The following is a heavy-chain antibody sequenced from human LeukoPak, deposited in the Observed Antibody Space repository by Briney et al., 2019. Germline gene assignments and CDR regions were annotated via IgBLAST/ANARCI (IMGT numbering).Heavy chain of an antibody. D-gene: IGHD2-2*01. V-gene: IGHV4-61*02. CDR1: GGSISSGSYY. CDR3: ARALVVPAATNWFDP. Sequence: SQTLSLTCTVSGGSISSGSYYWSWIRQPAGKGLERIGRIYTSGSTNYNPSLKSRVTISVDTSKNQFSLKLSSVTAADTAVYYCARALVVPAATNWFDPWGQGTLVTVSS. J-gene: IGHJ5*02. CDR2: IYTSGST.